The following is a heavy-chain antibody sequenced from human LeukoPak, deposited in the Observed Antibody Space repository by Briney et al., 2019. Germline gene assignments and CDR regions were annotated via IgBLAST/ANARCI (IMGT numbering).Heavy chain of an antibody. CDR3: ARVRATVINDGFDI. Sequence: PGGSLRLSCAAFGFTSSSHWMHWVRQVPGRGLVWVSRMNSDGSSITYADAVQGRFSISRDNAKNTLYLQIITLRSVYAAEYYCARVRATVINDGFDIWGQGTMVTVSS. CDR1: GFTSSSHW. D-gene: IGHD3-10*01. V-gene: IGHV3-74*01. CDR2: MNSDGSSI. J-gene: IGHJ3*02.